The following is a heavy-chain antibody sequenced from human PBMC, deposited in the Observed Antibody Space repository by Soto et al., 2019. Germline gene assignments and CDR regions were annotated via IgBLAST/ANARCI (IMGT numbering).Heavy chain of an antibody. CDR1: GFSFSKYW. CDR3: TTGPRDQAAGTGAH. V-gene: IGHV3-74*01. CDR2: ISDDGITT. Sequence: GGSLRLSCVASGFSFSKYWMHWVRQVPGQSPLWVSRISDDGITTNYADSVRGRFTISRDNSKNTLYLQMNNLKPEDTAIYYCTTGPRDQAAGTGAHLGQGDPVPGPS. D-gene: IGHD1-1*01. J-gene: IGHJ4*01.